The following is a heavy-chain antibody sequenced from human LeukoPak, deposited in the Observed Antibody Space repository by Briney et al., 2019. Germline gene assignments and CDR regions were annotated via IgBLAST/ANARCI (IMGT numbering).Heavy chain of an antibody. CDR2: ISYDGSNK. CDR3: AKEGRDGFNYDY. Sequence: GGSLRLSCAASRFTFSSYGMHWVRQVPGKGLEWVAVISYDGSNKYYADSVKGRFTVSRDNSKNTLYLQMNSLRAEDTAVYYCAKEGRDGFNYDYWGQGTLVTVSS. CDR1: RFTFSSYG. D-gene: IGHD5-24*01. J-gene: IGHJ4*02. V-gene: IGHV3-30*18.